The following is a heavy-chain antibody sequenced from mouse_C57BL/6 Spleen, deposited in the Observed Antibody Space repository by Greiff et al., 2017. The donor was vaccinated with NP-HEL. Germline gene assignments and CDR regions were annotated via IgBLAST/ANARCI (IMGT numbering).Heavy chain of an antibody. D-gene: IGHD1-1*01. V-gene: IGHV1-69*01. J-gene: IGHJ1*03. CDR3: EKGRISRPCWYFDV. Sequence: QVQLQQPGAELVMPGASVKLSCKASGYTFTSYWMHWVKQRPGQGLEWIGEIDPSDSYTNYNQKFKGKSPLTVDKSSSTAYMQLSGLTSVESAVYYCEKGRISRPCWYFDVWGTGTTVTVSS. CDR1: GYTFTSYW. CDR2: IDPSDSYT.